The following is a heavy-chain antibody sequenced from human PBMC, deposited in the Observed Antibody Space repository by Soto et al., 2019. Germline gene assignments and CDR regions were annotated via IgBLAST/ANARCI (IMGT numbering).Heavy chain of an antibody. CDR1: GYTFTGCF. Sequence: ASVKVSWKDSGYTFTGCFMHWVRQAPGQGLECIGWINPNSGGTNYAQKFQGWVTMTRDTSISPAYMELSRLRSDDTAVYYCAGEVGFISFTIIGVVRRQGFDIWGQGTMDTVSS. CDR2: INPNSGGT. V-gene: IGHV1-2*04. D-gene: IGHD3-3*01. CDR3: AGEVGFISFTIIGVVRRQGFDI. J-gene: IGHJ3*02.